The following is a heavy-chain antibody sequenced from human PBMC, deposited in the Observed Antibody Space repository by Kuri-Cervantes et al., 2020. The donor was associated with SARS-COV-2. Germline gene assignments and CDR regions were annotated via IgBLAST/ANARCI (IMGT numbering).Heavy chain of an antibody. Sequence: LSLTCAASGFTFSSYSMNWVRQAPGKGLEWVSSISSSSSYIYYADSVKGRFTISRDNAKNSLYLQMYSLRAEDTAVYYCAREGDIVVVPAVYFDYWGQGTLVTVSS. CDR1: GFTFSSYS. J-gene: IGHJ4*02. CDR3: AREGDIVVVPAVYFDY. V-gene: IGHV3-21*01. CDR2: ISSSSSYI. D-gene: IGHD2-2*01.